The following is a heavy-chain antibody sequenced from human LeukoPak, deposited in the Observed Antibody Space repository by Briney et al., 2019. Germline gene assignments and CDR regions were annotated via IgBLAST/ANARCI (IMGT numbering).Heavy chain of an antibody. CDR3: ARLYYDILTGYYDGMDV. CDR2: INPSGGST. CDR1: GYTFTGYY. D-gene: IGHD3-9*01. Sequence: ASVKDSCKASGYTFTGYYMHWVRQAPGQGLEWMGIINPSGGSTSFAQKFQGRVTMTRDTSTSTVYMELSSLRSEDTAVYYCARLYYDILTGYYDGMDVWGQGGTLTAS. J-gene: IGHJ6*02. V-gene: IGHV1-46*01.